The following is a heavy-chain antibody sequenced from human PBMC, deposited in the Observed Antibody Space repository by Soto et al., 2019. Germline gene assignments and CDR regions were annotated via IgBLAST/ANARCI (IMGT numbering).Heavy chain of an antibody. CDR3: ARVWGDSYGHKLCDMDV. V-gene: IGHV4-59*01. D-gene: IGHD5-18*01. J-gene: IGHJ6*02. CDR2: IYYSGST. Sequence: SETLSLTCTVSGGSISSYYWSWIRQPPGKGLEWIGYIYYSGSTNYNPSLKSRVTISVDTSKNQFSLKLRSVTAADTAVYYCARVWGDSYGHKLCDMDVWGQGTTVTVSS. CDR1: GGSISSYY.